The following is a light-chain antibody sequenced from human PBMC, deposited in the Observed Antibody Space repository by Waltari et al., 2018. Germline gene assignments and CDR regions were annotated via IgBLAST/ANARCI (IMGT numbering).Light chain of an antibody. Sequence: SALTQPAPVSGSLGQSITISCSGSTSDVGSGNLVSWYQQFPGTVPKLIIYEVTKGPSGVSSRFSGSKSGNMASLTISGLQPEDEADYYCCSYRIGSTPGVFGGGTKVTVL. CDR3: CSYRIGSTPGV. CDR1: TSDVGSGNL. J-gene: IGLJ3*02. CDR2: EVT. V-gene: IGLV2-23*02.